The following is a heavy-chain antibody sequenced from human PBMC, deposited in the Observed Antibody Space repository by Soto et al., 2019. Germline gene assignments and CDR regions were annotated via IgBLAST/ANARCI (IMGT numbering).Heavy chain of an antibody. V-gene: IGHV1-18*01. D-gene: IGHD3-9*01. CDR2: ISAYNGNT. Sequence: ASVKVSCKASGYTFTSYGISWVRQAPGQGLEWMGWISAYNGNTNYAQKLQGRVTMTTDTSTSTAYMELRSLRSDDTAVYYCARRGVRYFDWLPDTPAFDIWGQGTMVTVSS. CDR1: GYTFTSYG. CDR3: ARRGVRYFDWLPDTPAFDI. J-gene: IGHJ3*02.